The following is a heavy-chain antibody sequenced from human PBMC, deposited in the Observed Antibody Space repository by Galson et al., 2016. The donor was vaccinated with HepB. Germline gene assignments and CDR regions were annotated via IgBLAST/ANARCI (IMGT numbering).Heavy chain of an antibody. CDR1: GGSISAYR. V-gene: IGHV4-59*01. CDR2: FSYGGST. D-gene: IGHD3-10*01. Sequence: SETLSLTCTVSGGSISAYRWSWIRQPPGRGLEWIGYFSYGGSTTYNPSLKGRVTISVDTSKNQLSLRLKFVTAADTAMYYCATGGATYWYFDLWGRGTLVTVSS. CDR3: ATGGATYWYFDL. J-gene: IGHJ2*01.